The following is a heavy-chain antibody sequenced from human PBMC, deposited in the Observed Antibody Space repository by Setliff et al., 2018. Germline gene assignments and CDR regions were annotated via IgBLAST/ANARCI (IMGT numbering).Heavy chain of an antibody. CDR1: GGSISSTSYY. D-gene: IGHD4-17*01. CDR3: AGVYGENDLPDI. CDR2: IYYRGST. V-gene: IGHV4-39*07. Sequence: PSETPSLTCTVSGGSISSTSYYWAWIRQPPGKGLEWTGSIYYRGSTFIYPSLRSRVTISADTSKNQFSLKLTSVTAADTAMYYCAGVYGENDLPDIWGQGTMVTVSS. J-gene: IGHJ3*02.